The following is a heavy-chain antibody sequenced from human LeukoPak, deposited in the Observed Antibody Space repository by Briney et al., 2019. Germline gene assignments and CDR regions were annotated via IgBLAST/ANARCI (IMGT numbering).Heavy chain of an antibody. V-gene: IGHV4-4*07. J-gene: IGHJ5*02. Sequence: SETLSLTCTVSGASISNYYWSWIRQPAGKGLEWLGRIYTSATTIYNPSLKSRVTMSLDTSNNQFSLKLTSVTAADTAVYYCARGRSSGSYYKGRWFDPWGQGTLVTVSS. CDR3: ARGRSSGSYYKGRWFDP. D-gene: IGHD3-10*01. CDR1: GASISNYY. CDR2: IYTSATT.